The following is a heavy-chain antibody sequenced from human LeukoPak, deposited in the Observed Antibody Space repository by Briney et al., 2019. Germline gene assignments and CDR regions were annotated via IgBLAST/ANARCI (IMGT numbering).Heavy chain of an antibody. J-gene: IGHJ5*02. V-gene: IGHV4-34*01. Sequence: SETLSLTCAVYGGSFSGYYWTWIRQPPGKGLEWIGEINHSGSTNYNPSLKSRVTISVDTSKNQFSLKLSSVTAADTAVYYCARSGELLPWFDPWGQGTLVTVSS. CDR1: GGSFSGYY. CDR3: ARSGELLPWFDP. CDR2: INHSGST. D-gene: IGHD2-15*01.